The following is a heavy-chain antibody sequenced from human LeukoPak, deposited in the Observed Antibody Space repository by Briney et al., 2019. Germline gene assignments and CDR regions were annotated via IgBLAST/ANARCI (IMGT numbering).Heavy chain of an antibody. V-gene: IGHV1-18*01. CDR3: ARDGSSSGSYYYYGMDV. Sequence: ASVKVSCKASGGTFSSYAISWVRQAPGQGLEWMGWISAYNGNTNYAQKLQGRVTMTTDTSTSTAYMELRSLRSDDTAVYYCARDGSSSGSYYYYGMDVWGQGTTVTVSS. D-gene: IGHD6-6*01. CDR2: ISAYNGNT. CDR1: GGTFSSYA. J-gene: IGHJ6*02.